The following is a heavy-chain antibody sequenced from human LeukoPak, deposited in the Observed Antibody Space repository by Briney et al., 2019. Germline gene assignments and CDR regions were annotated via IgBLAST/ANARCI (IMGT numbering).Heavy chain of an antibody. D-gene: IGHD6-19*01. CDR3: ARDRCTSSGWYCGFDY. CDR1: GGSISSYY. CDR2: IYYSGST. Sequence: SETLSLTCTVSGGSISSYYWSWIRQPPGKGLEWIGYIYYSGSTNYNPSLKSRVTISVDTSKNQFSLKLSSVTAADTAVYYCARDRCTSSGWYCGFDYWGQGTLVTVSP. J-gene: IGHJ4*02. V-gene: IGHV4-59*01.